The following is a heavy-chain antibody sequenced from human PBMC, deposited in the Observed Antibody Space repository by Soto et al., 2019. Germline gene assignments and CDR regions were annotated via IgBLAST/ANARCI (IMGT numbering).Heavy chain of an antibody. J-gene: IGHJ5*02. CDR1: GYTFTSYG. CDR2: ISAYNGNT. D-gene: IGHD1-26*01. V-gene: IGHV1-18*01. Sequence: ASVKVSCKASGYTFTSYGISWVRQAPGQGLEWMGRISAYNGNTNYAQKFQGRVTMTTDTSTSTACMELRSLRSDDTAVYYCARVVGALGHWFDPWGQGTLVTVSS. CDR3: ARVVGALGHWFDP.